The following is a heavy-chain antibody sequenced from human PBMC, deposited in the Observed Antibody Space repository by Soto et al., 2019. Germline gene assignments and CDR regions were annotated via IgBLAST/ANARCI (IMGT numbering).Heavy chain of an antibody. J-gene: IGHJ6*02. CDR3: AKDLTYYDILTGYFRAVPDYYYGMDV. D-gene: IGHD3-9*01. Sequence: PGGSLRLSCAASGFTFSSYGMHWVRQAPGKGLEWVAVISYDGSNKYYADSVKGRFTISRDNSKNTLYLQMNSLRAEDTAVYYCAKDLTYYDILTGYFRAVPDYYYGMDVWGQGTTVTVSS. CDR2: ISYDGSNK. CDR1: GFTFSSYG. V-gene: IGHV3-30*18.